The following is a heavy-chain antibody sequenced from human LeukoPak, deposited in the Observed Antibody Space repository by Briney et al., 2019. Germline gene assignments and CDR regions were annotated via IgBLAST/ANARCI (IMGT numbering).Heavy chain of an antibody. J-gene: IGHJ4*02. Sequence: GGSLRLSCGASGFTFSNYAMSWVRQAPGKGLEWVSGISDSGSTAFYADSVKGRFTSSRDNPKSTLYLQMNSLRAEDTAVYYCAKDIQTWPQFPDYWGQGTLVTVSS. CDR1: GFTFSNYA. CDR2: ISDSGSTA. V-gene: IGHV3-23*01. D-gene: IGHD5-24*01. CDR3: AKDIQTWPQFPDY.